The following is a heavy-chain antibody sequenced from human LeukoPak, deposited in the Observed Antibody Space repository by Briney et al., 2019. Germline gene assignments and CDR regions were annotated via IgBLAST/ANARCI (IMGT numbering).Heavy chain of an antibody. CDR1: GFTFSSYW. D-gene: IGHD3-22*01. J-gene: IGHJ4*02. V-gene: IGHV3-7*01. CDR3: VRDGDTSGYTN. CDR2: IKQDGSEK. Sequence: SGGSLRLSCAASGFTFSSYWMHWVRQAPGKGVEWVANIKQDGSEKYYVDSAKGRFTISRDNAKNSLYLQMNSLRAEDTAVYSCVRDGDTSGYTNWGQGTLVTVSS.